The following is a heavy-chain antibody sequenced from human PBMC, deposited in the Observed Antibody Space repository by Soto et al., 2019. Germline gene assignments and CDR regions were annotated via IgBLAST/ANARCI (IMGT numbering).Heavy chain of an antibody. CDR1: GFTFSDHF. Sequence: GSLRLCGSASGFTFSDHFMSWIRQAPGKGLEWISYISNIGHYTRLADSVKGRFTISRDNAKNSLYLQMNSLRAEDTALYYCARDSKIRGTNWYFDLWGRGTLVTVSS. CDR3: ARDSKIRGTNWYFDL. CDR2: ISNIGHYT. D-gene: IGHD3-10*01. J-gene: IGHJ2*01. V-gene: IGHV3-11*06.